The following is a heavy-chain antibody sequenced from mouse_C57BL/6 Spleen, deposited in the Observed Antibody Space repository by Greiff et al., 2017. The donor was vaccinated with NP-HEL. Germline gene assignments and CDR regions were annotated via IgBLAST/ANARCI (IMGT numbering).Heavy chain of an antibody. D-gene: IGHD2-3*01. CDR3: ARGADGYYVYFDY. J-gene: IGHJ2*01. CDR1: GYTFTDYN. CDR2: INPNNGGT. Sequence: VQLQQSGPELVKPGASVKMSCKASGYTFTDYNMHWVKQSHGKSLEWIGYINPNNGGTSYNQKFKGKATLTVNKSSSTAYMELRSLTSEDSAVYYGARGADGYYVYFDYWGQGTTLTVSS. V-gene: IGHV1-22*01.